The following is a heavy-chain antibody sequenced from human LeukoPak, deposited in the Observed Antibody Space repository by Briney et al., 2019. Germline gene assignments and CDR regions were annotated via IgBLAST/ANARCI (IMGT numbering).Heavy chain of an antibody. CDR2: INHSGST. CDR1: GGSFSGYY. CDR3: ASDPSGGNYFDY. Sequence: SETLSLTCAVYGGSFSGYYWSWIRQPPGKGLEWIGEINHSGSTNYNPSLRSRVTISVDTSKNQFSLKLSSVTAADTAVYYCASDPSGGNYFDYWGQGTLVTVSS. D-gene: IGHD2-15*01. V-gene: IGHV4-34*01. J-gene: IGHJ4*02.